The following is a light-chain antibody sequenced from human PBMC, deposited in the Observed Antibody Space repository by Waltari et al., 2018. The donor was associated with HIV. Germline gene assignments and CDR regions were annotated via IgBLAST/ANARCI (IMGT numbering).Light chain of an antibody. CDR2: WAA. V-gene: IGKV4-1*01. CDR1: QSVLSSSDNNNY. J-gene: IGKJ4*01. Sequence: DIGMTQSPDSLAVSLGERATINCKSSQSVLSSSDNNNYLVWYQQKPGQPPKLLISWAAPRESGVPDRFIGSGSGTDFTLTVSSLHSEDVAVYYCQQCYATPLTFGGGTKVEIK. CDR3: QQCYATPLT.